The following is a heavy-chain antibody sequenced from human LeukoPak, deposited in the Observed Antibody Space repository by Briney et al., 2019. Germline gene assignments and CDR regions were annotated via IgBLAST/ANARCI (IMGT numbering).Heavy chain of an antibody. J-gene: IGHJ4*02. Sequence: ASVKVSCKASGYTFTGNYMHWVRRAPGQGLEWMGWINPNSGGTNYAQKFQGRVTMTRDTSISTAYMELSRLRSDDTAVYYCARDLHTAMVRYSLYYFDYWGQGTLVTVSS. CDR3: ARDLHTAMVRYSLYYFDY. CDR1: GYTFTGNY. D-gene: IGHD5-18*01. CDR2: INPNSGGT. V-gene: IGHV1-2*02.